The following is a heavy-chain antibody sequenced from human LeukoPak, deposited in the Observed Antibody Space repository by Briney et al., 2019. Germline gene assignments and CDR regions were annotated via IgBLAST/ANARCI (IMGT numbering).Heavy chain of an antibody. J-gene: IGHJ4*02. CDR1: GGSISSYY. CDR3: AREGHYYYDSSGYLDY. Sequence: SETLSLTCTVSGGSISSYYWSWIRQPPGKGLEWIGYIYYSGSTNYNPSLKSRVTISVDTSKNQFSLKLSSVTAADTAVYYCAREGHYYYDSSGYLDYWGQGTLVTVSS. D-gene: IGHD3-22*01. CDR2: IYYSGST. V-gene: IGHV4-59*12.